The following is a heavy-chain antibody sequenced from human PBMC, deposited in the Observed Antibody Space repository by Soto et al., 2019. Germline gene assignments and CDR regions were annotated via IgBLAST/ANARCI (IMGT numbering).Heavy chain of an antibody. CDR3: AKDLRGGTGAFDI. J-gene: IGHJ3*02. Sequence: EVQLLESGGGLVQPGGSLRLSCAASGFTFSKYAMNWVRQAPGKGLEWVSIISKSGGTIYYADSVKGRFTISRDNSKNTLYMQVNSLRDEDTAVYYCAKDLRGGTGAFDIWGHGTMVIVSS. D-gene: IGHD3-16*01. CDR2: ISKSGGTI. V-gene: IGHV3-23*01. CDR1: GFTFSKYA.